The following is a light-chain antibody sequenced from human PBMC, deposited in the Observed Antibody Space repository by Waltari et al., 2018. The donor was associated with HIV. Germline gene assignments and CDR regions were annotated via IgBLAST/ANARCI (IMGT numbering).Light chain of an antibody. V-gene: IGKV3-15*01. CDR1: HSITNN. J-gene: IGKJ4*01. CDR2: SAS. CDR3: QQYNNWPLT. Sequence: EIVMTQSPATLSVSPGERITLSCRASHSITNNLAWYQQKPGQPPRLLIYSASTRATGIPASFSGSGSGVEFTLTISRLQSEDFAVYYCQQYNNWPLTFGGGTKVEI.